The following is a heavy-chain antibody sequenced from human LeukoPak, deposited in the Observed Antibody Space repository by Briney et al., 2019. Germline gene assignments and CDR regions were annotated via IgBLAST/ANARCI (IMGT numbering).Heavy chain of an antibody. J-gene: IGHJ6*03. CDR3: ARLYYYRSGYYYMDV. D-gene: IGHD3-10*01. CDR2: INQAGSEK. Sequence: GGSLRLSCAASGFTFSSYWMSWVRQAPGKGLEWVANINQAGSEKYYVDSVKGRFTISRDNAKNSLYLQMNSLRAEDTAVYYCARLYYYRSGYYYMDVWGKGTTVTVSS. V-gene: IGHV3-7*01. CDR1: GFTFSSYW.